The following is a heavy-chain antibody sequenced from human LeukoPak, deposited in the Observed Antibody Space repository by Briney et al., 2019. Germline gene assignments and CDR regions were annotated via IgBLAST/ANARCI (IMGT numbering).Heavy chain of an antibody. CDR1: GFTFSSYA. V-gene: IGHV3-23*01. CDR2: ISGSGGST. CDR3: AKKYDFWSGYYDY. Sequence: GGSLRLSCAASGFTFSSYAMSWVRQAPGKGLEWVSAISGSGGSTYYADSVKGRFTISRDNSKNTLYLQMNSLRAEDTAVYYRAKKYDFWSGYYDYWGQGTLVTVSS. J-gene: IGHJ4*02. D-gene: IGHD3-3*01.